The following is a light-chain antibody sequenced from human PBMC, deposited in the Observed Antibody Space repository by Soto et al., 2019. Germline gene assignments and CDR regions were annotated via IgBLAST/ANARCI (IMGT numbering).Light chain of an antibody. CDR2: KAS. J-gene: IGKJ5*01. V-gene: IGKV1-5*03. Sequence: IKMTQSPSTLSATVGDRVTITCRASQSISSWLAWYQQKPGKAPKLLIYKASNLESGVSSRFSGSGSGTEFTLTISSLQPDDFATYYCQQYNSYSITFGQGTRLEI. CDR3: QQYNSYSIT. CDR1: QSISSW.